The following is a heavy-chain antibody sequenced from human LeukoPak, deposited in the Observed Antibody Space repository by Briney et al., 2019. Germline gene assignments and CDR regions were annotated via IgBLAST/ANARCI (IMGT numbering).Heavy chain of an antibody. J-gene: IGHJ6*03. CDR1: GFTFSNYA. Sequence: LAGGSLRLSCAASGFTFSNYAMHWVRQAPGKGLEWVALISYDGSNKYYADSVRGRFTISRDNSKNTLYLQMNSLRAEDTAVYYSARDKWISTVPTAYYYYMNVWGKGTTVTVSS. CDR3: ARDKWISTVPTAYYYYMNV. CDR2: ISYDGSNK. V-gene: IGHV3-30*04. D-gene: IGHD4-17*01.